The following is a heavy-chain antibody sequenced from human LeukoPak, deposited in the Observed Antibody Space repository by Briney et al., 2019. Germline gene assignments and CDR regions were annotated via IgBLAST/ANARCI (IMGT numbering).Heavy chain of an antibody. CDR3: ASSRGYTSGLWYYYMDV. D-gene: IGHD6-25*01. CDR1: GGSFSGYY. V-gene: IGHV4-34*01. CDR2: INNSGTT. J-gene: IGHJ6*03. Sequence: PSETLSLTCAVYGGSFSGYYWSWIRQPPGTGLEWIAEINNSGTTNYNPSLKGRVTISIDKSKNQFSLKLSSVTAADTAVYYCASSRGYTSGLWYYYMDVWGKGTTVTVCS.